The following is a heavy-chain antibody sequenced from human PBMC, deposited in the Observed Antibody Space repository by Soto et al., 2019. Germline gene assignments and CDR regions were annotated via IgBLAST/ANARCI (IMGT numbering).Heavy chain of an antibody. D-gene: IGHD2-2*01. CDR2: INAGNGNT. CDR3: ARDQGYCSSTSCRKTAAAGHFDY. CDR1: GYTFTSYA. J-gene: IGHJ4*02. V-gene: IGHV1-3*01. Sequence: ASVKVSCKASGYTFTSYAMHWLRQSPGQRLEWMGWINAGNGNTKYSQKFQGRVTITRDTSASTAYMELSSLRSEDTAVYYCARDQGYCSSTSCRKTAAAGHFDYWGQGTLVTVSS.